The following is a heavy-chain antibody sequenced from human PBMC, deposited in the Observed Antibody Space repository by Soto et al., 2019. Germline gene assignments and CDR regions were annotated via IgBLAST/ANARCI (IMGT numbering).Heavy chain of an antibody. Sequence: GGSLRLSCAASGFTFSSYSMTWVRQAPGKGLDWVSSITSSSSHIYYADSVKGRFTISRDNAKNSLYLQMNSLRAEDTAVYYCAKDQGYYYYMDVWGKGTTVTVSS. J-gene: IGHJ6*03. V-gene: IGHV3-21*01. CDR3: AKDQGYYYYMDV. CDR2: ITSSSSHI. CDR1: GFTFSSYS.